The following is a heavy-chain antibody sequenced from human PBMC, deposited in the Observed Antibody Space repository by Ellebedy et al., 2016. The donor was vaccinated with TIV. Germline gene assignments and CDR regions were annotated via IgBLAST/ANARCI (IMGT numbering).Heavy chain of an antibody. CDR1: GFIFDRYD. J-gene: IGHJ4*02. D-gene: IGHD3-3*01. V-gene: IGHV3-7*01. CDR2: IKQDGSEK. CDR3: AREGEWLLDY. Sequence: GESLKISXAASGFIFDRYDMSWVRQAPGKGLEWVANIKQDGSEKTYVDSVKGRFTISRDNAKNSVYLQMNSLRAEDTAVYYCAREGEWLLDYWGQGTLVTVSS.